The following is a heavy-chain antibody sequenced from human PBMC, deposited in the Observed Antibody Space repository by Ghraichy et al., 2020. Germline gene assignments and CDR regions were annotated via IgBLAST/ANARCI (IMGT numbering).Heavy chain of an antibody. J-gene: IGHJ3*02. CDR1: GGSISSSNW. D-gene: IGHD3-22*01. V-gene: IGHV4-4*02. CDR2: IYHSGST. Sequence: SETLPLTCAVSGGSISSSNWWSWVRQPPGKGLEWIGEIYHSGSTNYNPSLKSRVTISVDKSKNQFSLKLSSVTAADTAVYYCARGSGYYYSHAFDIWCQGTMVTVSS. CDR3: ARGSGYYYSHAFDI.